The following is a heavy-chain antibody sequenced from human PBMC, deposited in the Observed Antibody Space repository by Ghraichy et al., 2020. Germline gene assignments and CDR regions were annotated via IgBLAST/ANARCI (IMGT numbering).Heavy chain of an antibody. J-gene: IGHJ4*02. CDR3: ARVWSSSWIDY. D-gene: IGHD6-13*01. Sequence: SETLSLTCTVSGGSVSSGSYFWTWIRQPPGKGLECIGYIFYTGSANYSPSLKSRVTISLDTSKNQFSLKLSSVTAADTAVYYCARVWSSSWIDYWGQGTLVTVSS. CDR2: IFYTGSA. CDR1: GGSVSSGSYF. V-gene: IGHV4-61*01.